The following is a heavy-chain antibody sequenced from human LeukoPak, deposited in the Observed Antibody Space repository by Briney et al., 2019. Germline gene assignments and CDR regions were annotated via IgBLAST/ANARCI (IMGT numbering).Heavy chain of an antibody. J-gene: IGHJ4*02. CDR1: GGSISSYY. V-gene: IGHV4-4*07. CDR3: ARDTPYYDSSGYQTLFDY. D-gene: IGHD3-22*01. CDR2: IYTSGST. Sequence: SETLSLTCTVSGGSISSYYWSWIRQPAGKGLEWIGRIYTSGSTNYNPSLKSRVTMSVDTSKNQFSLKLSSVTAADTAVYYCARDTPYYDSSGYQTLFDYWGLGTLVTVSS.